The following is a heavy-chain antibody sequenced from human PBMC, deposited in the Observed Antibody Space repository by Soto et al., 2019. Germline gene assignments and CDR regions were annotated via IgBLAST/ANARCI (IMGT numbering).Heavy chain of an antibody. Sequence: SETLSLTCTVSGGSISSYYWSWIRQPPGKGLEWIGYIYYSGSTNYNPSLKSRVTTSVDTSKNQFSLKLSSVTAADTAVYYCARDPANSNPYYFDYWGQGTLVTVSS. CDR2: IYYSGST. V-gene: IGHV4-59*01. CDR1: GGSISSYY. CDR3: ARDPANSNPYYFDY. J-gene: IGHJ4*02. D-gene: IGHD4-4*01.